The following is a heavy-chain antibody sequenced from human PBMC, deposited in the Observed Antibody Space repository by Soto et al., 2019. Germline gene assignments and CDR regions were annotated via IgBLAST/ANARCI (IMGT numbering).Heavy chain of an antibody. CDR2: IFPGDSNT. V-gene: IGHV5-51*01. Sequence: GESLKVSRKHFGDTFTTFWLAWVREMPGKGLEWIGTIFPGDSNTRYNPSFEVQVAISVDKSVTTAYLQWSSLKASDTAMYYCAKRKNKVGAPVDSWGQGTLVTVSA. D-gene: IGHD1-26*01. J-gene: IGHJ4*02. CDR1: GDTFTTFW. CDR3: AKRKNKVGAPVDS.